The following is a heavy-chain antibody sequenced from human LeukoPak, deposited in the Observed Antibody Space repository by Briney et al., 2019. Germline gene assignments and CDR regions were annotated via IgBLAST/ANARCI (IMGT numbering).Heavy chain of an antibody. V-gene: IGHV3-9*01. CDR3: AKAGLVVVVAAHFDY. J-gene: IGHJ4*02. Sequence: GGSLRLSCAASGFTFDDYAMHWVRQAPGKGLEWVSGISWNSGSIGYADSVKGRFTISRDNAKNSLYLQMNSLRAEDTALYYCAKAGLVVVVAAHFDYWGQGTLVTVSS. D-gene: IGHD2-15*01. CDR1: GFTFDDYA. CDR2: ISWNSGSI.